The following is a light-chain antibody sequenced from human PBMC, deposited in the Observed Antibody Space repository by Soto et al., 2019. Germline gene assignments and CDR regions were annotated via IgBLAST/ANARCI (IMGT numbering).Light chain of an antibody. CDR3: QQYSNWKT. J-gene: IGKJ2*01. Sequence: IVMTQSPATLSVSPVERVTLSCRASRTVGSKLAGYQQKPGQAPRLLISDASNRATGIPARFSGSGSGTEFTLTISSLQSEDFAVYYCQQYSNWKTFGQGTKLEIK. CDR1: RTVGSK. V-gene: IGKV3-15*01. CDR2: DAS.